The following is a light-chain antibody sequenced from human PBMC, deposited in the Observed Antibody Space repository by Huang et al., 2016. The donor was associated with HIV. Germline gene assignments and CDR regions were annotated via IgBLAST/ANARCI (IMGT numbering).Light chain of an antibody. CDR2: AAS. CDR1: QTVDMY. Sequence: DIQMNQSPSSLSASIGDRVTMSCRARQTVDMYLNWYQQTPGRDPKLLIYAASNLQSDGPSRFSGTGSGTNFTLTISSLQPEDFVIYFCQQTYNVPRTFGQGTALEIK. J-gene: IGKJ2*01. V-gene: IGKV1-39*01. CDR3: QQTYNVPRT.